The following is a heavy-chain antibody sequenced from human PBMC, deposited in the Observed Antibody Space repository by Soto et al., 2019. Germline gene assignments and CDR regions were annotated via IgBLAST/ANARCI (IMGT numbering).Heavy chain of an antibody. D-gene: IGHD2-15*01. J-gene: IGHJ4*02. CDR1: DYTFNSYG. Sequence: QVQLVQSGDELKKPGASVKVSCKASDYTFNSYGISWVRKAPGQGLEWMGWLSGDNGDIKYAQKFQGRVTMTTDISTSTVYMELSSLRSDDTAVYFCAGSRGFGFAFWGQGALVTVSS. CDR2: LSGDNGDI. V-gene: IGHV1-18*01. CDR3: AGSRGFGFAF.